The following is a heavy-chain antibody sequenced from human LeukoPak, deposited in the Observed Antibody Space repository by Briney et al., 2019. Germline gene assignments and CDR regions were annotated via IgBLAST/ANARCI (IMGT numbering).Heavy chain of an antibody. V-gene: IGHV3-21*01. D-gene: IGHD3-10*01. CDR1: GFTFSNYA. CDR3: ARDRRGDPRFDP. J-gene: IGHJ5*02. Sequence: GGSLRLSCAASGFTFSNYAMHWVRQAPGKGLEWVSSISSSSSYIYYADSVKGRFTISRDNAKNSLYLQMNSLRAEDTAVYYCARDRRGDPRFDPWGQGTLVTVSS. CDR2: ISSSSSYI.